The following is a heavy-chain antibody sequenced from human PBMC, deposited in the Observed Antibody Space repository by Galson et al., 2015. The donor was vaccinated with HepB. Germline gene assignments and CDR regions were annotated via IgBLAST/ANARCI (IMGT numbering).Heavy chain of an antibody. CDR3: AKEQRYSESYFDAFYHNGMDA. V-gene: IGHV3-30*18. CDR1: GFTFSSYG. CDR2: ISYDGRNQ. Sequence: SLRLSCAASGFTFSSYGMHWVRQAPGKGLEWVAVISYDGRNQYYAESVKGRFTISRENSKNTVFLQMNSLRVEDTAVFYCAKEQRYSESYFDAFYHNGMDAWGQGTTVTVSS. J-gene: IGHJ6*02. D-gene: IGHD1-26*01.